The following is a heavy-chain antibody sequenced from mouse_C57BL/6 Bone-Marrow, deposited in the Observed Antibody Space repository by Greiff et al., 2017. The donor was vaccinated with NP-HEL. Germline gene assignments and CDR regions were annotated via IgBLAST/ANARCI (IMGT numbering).Heavy chain of an antibody. D-gene: IGHD1-1*01. CDR1: GFTFSDYG. CDR2: ISSGSSTI. CDR3: ARRGYGSIYVEFFFDY. J-gene: IGHJ2*01. V-gene: IGHV5-17*01. Sequence: EVMLVESGGGLVKPGGSLKLSCAASGFTFSDYGMHWVRQAPEKGLEWVAYISSGSSTIYYADTVKGRFTISRDTANNTLFLQMTSLRSEDTAVYYFARRGYGSIYVEFFFDYWGQGTTLTVSS.